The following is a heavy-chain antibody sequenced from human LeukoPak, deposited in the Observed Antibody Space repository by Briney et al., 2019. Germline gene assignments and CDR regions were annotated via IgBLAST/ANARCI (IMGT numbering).Heavy chain of an antibody. D-gene: IGHD2-2*01. J-gene: IGHJ5*02. CDR1: GFTFSSYW. Sequence: GGSLRLSCAASGFTFSSYWMSWVRQAPGEGLEWVANIKQDGSENYYVDSVKGRFTISRDNAKNSLYLQMNSLRAEDTAVHYCARVPFTSQVVPAAIWFDPWGQGTLVTVSS. CDR2: IKQDGSEN. V-gene: IGHV3-7*04. CDR3: ARVPFTSQVVPAAIWFDP.